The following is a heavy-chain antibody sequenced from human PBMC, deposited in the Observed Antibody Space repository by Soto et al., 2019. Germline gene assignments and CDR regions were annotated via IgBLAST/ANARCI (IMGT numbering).Heavy chain of an antibody. D-gene: IGHD6-13*01. J-gene: IGHJ4*02. CDR1: GGSFSGYY. V-gene: IGHV4-34*01. Sequence: QVQLQQWGAGLLKPSETLSLTCAVYGGSFSGYYWSWIRQPPGKGLEWIGEINHSGSTNYNPSLKSRVTISVDTSKNQFSLKLSSVTAADTAVYYCARGGRIAAAGPRGYWGQGTLVTVSS. CDR3: ARGGRIAAAGPRGY. CDR2: INHSGST.